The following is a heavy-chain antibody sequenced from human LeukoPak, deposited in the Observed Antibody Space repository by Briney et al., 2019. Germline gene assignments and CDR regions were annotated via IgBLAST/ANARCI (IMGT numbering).Heavy chain of an antibody. V-gene: IGHV3-7*01. D-gene: IGHD3-10*01. CDR2: IKDDGTEK. CDR1: GFTFSSYA. Sequence: GGSLRLSCAASGFTFSSYAMSWVRQAPGRGLEWVANIKDDGTEKYYVDSVKGRFTISRGNAKNSLYLEMNSLRVDETAVYYCVRLTMVREVDYWGQGALVTVSS. J-gene: IGHJ4*02. CDR3: VRLTMVREVDY.